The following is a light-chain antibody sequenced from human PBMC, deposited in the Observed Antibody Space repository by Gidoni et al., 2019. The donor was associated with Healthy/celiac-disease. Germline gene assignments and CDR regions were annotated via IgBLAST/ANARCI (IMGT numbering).Light chain of an antibody. CDR1: QTLDGSY. Sequence: IVLTQSPGTLSLSPGERATLSCRASQTLDGSYIAWYQQRPGQAPRLIIYDASSRATGIPDRFSGSGSGTDFTLTISRLEPEDFAVYYCQQYDISRTFGQGTKVEIK. V-gene: IGKV3-20*01. J-gene: IGKJ1*01. CDR3: QQYDISRT. CDR2: DAS.